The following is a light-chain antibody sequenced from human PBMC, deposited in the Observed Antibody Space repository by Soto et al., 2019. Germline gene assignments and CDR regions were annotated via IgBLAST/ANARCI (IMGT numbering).Light chain of an antibody. V-gene: IGKV1-6*01. J-gene: IGKJ1*01. CDR1: QGIRDD. CDR2: AAS. CDR3: LLAYNYPRT. Sequence: TPMTQSPSSLSASVGDRVTITCRASQGIRDDLGWYQQKPGQAPKLLIYAASSLQTGVPSRFSGSGSGTDFTLTISSLQPEDFASYYCLLAYNYPRTFGQGTKVDI.